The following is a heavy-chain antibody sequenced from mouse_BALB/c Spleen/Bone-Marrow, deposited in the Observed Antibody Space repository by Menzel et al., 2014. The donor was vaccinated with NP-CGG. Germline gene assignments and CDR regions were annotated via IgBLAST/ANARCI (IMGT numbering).Heavy chain of an antibody. CDR3: ARFPMDY. CDR1: GXTFTDYY. CDR2: IRNKAYGYTT. J-gene: IGHJ4*01. Sequence: LVXXXXSLRLSCTTSGXTFTDYYMSWVRQPPGKALEWLAFIRNKAYGYTTEYSASVRGRFTISRDNSQGILYLQMNTLRAEDSATYYCARFPMDYWGQGTSVTVS. V-gene: IGHV7-3*02.